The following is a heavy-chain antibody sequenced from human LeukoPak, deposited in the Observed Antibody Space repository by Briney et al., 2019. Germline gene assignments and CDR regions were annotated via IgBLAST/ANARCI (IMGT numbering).Heavy chain of an antibody. CDR1: GDSISSYY. Sequence: PSETLSLTCTVSGDSISSYYWSWIRQPPGKGLEWIGYIYYSGSTNYNPSLKSRVTISVDTSKNQFSLKLSSVTAADTAVYYCARDSGLGAFDIWGQGTMATVSS. J-gene: IGHJ3*02. CDR2: IYYSGST. V-gene: IGHV4-59*01. D-gene: IGHD3-10*01. CDR3: ARDSGLGAFDI.